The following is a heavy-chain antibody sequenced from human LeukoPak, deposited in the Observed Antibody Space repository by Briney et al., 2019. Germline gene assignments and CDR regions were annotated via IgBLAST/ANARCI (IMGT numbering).Heavy chain of an antibody. Sequence: GESLKISCKGSGYSFTSYWIGWVRQMPGKGLEWMGIIYPGDSDTRYSPSFQGQVTISADKSISTAYLQWSSLKASDTAMYYCARHPDYYGSASYYPLFDYWGQGTLVTVSS. D-gene: IGHD3-10*01. CDR3: ARHPDYYGSASYYPLFDY. J-gene: IGHJ4*02. V-gene: IGHV5-51*01. CDR2: IYPGDSDT. CDR1: GYSFTSYW.